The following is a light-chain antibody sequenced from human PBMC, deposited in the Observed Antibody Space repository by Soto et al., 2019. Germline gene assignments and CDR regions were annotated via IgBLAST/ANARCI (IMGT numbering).Light chain of an antibody. CDR1: QGFSTW. J-gene: IGKJ4*01. Sequence: DIQMTQSPSSVWASGGDRVTITCRASQGFSTWLAWYRRKPGRAPELLIYSASSLHSGVPSRFSGSGSGTDFTLTISSLQPEDFATYYRQQANSFPRTFGGGTEVEIK. CDR3: QQANSFPRT. V-gene: IGKV1-12*01. CDR2: SAS.